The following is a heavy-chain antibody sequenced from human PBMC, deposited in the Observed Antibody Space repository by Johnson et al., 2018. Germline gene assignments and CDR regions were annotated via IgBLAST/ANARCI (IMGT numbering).Heavy chain of an antibody. CDR3: VRDAYCGGNCDHYVDV. V-gene: IGHV3-11*04. J-gene: IGHJ6*03. CDR2: ISSGSSPR. Sequence: QVQLVESGGGLVKPGGSLRLSCAASGFTISDYYMSWIRQAPGKGLEWVSYISSGSSPRYYYADSVKGRFTVSRGNAKNSLYLQMKSLRDEDTAGYYCVRDAYCGGNCDHYVDVWGKGTTVTVSS. D-gene: IGHD2-21*02. CDR1: GFTISDYY.